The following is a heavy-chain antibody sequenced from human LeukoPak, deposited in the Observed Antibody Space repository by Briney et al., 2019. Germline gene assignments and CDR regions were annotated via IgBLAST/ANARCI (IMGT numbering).Heavy chain of an antibody. J-gene: IGHJ4*02. D-gene: IGHD4-17*01. Sequence: GGSLRLSCAASGFTFSSYGMHWVRQAPGKGLEWVAVISYDGSNKYYADSVKGRFTISRDNSKNTLYLQMNSLRAEDTAVYYCVRAAFDYWGQGTLVTVSS. CDR1: GFTFSSYG. CDR3: VRAAFDY. CDR2: ISYDGSNK. V-gene: IGHV3-30*03.